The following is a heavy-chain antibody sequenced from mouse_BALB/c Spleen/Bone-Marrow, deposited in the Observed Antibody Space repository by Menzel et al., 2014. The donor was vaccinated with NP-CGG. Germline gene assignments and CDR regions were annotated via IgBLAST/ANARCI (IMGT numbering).Heavy chain of an antibody. CDR3: TRSGGYYFDY. Sequence: LVESGAELVRPGASVKLSCKASGYTFTSYWINWVKQRPGQGLEWIGNIYPSDSYTNYNQKFKDKATLTVDKSSSTAYMQLSSPTSEDSAVYYCTRSGGYYFDYWGQGTTLTVSS. CDR2: IYPSDSYT. V-gene: IGHV1-69*02. CDR1: GYTFTSYW. J-gene: IGHJ2*01.